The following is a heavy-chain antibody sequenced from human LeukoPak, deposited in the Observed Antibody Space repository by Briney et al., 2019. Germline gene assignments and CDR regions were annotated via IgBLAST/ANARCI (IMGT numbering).Heavy chain of an antibody. CDR3: AREGGWFGELFLDY. V-gene: IGHV3-7*03. CDR1: GFTFSSYW. D-gene: IGHD3-10*01. J-gene: IGHJ4*02. Sequence: PGGSLRLSCAASGFTFSSYWMSWVRQAPGKGLEWVANIKQDGSEKYYVDSVKGRFTISRDNAKNSLYLQMNSLRAEDAAVYYCAREGGWFGELFLDYWGQGTLVTVSS. CDR2: IKQDGSEK.